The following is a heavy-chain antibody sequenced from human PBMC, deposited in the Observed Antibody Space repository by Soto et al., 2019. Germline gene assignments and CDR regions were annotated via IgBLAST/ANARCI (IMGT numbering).Heavy chain of an antibody. CDR2: IFYAGST. CDR1: DGSISNYY. V-gene: IGHV4-59*12. CDR3: ARAFDYYDSSGYPAY. Sequence: SETLSLTCTVSDGSISNYYWGWIRQPPGKGLEWIGYIFYAGSTSYNPSLKSRVTISVDTSKNQFSLNLSSVTAADTAVYYCARAFDYYDSSGYPAYWGQGTLVPVSS. J-gene: IGHJ4*02. D-gene: IGHD3-22*01.